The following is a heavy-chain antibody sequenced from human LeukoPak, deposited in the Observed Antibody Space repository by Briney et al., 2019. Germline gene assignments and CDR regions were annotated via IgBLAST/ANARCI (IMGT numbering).Heavy chain of an antibody. CDR2: IYYSGST. CDR1: GGSISSSSYY. D-gene: IGHD6-13*01. V-gene: IGHV4-39*07. CDR3: ARDGVSSSWYTGNWFDP. J-gene: IGHJ5*02. Sequence: SETLSLTCTVSGGSISSSSYYWGWIRQPPGKGLEWIGSIYYSGSTYYNPSLKSRVTISVDTSKNQFSLKLSSVTAADTAVYYCARDGVSSSWYTGNWFDPWGQGTLVTVSS.